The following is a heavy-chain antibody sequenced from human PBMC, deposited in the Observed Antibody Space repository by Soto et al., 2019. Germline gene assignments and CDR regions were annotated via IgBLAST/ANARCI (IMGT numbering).Heavy chain of an antibody. J-gene: IGHJ4*02. CDR1: GFTFSSYS. D-gene: IGHD2-2*01. CDR3: AIDMGVVPAGDY. CDR2: ISSSSSYI. V-gene: IGHV3-21*01. Sequence: EVQLVESGGGLVKPGGSLRLSCAASGFTFSSYSMNWVRQAPGKGLEWVSSISSSSSYIYHADSVKGRFTISRDNAKNSLYLQMNSLRAEDTAVYYCAIDMGVVPAGDYWGQGTLVTVSS.